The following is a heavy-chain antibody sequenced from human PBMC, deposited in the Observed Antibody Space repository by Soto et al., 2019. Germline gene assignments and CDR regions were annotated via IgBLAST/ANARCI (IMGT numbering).Heavy chain of an antibody. D-gene: IGHD3-16*01. CDR3: ARGLRTLWHHYY. V-gene: IGHV4-4*02. J-gene: IGHJ4*02. Sequence: SETLSLTCAVSGGSISSTNWWIWVRQPTGNGLEWIWEIYHSGSTNNNPSLKSRVTISVDKSNNQFSLKLSSVTAADTYVYYWARGLRTLWHHYYCSQVNVLTVSA. CDR1: GGSISSTNW. CDR2: IYHSGST.